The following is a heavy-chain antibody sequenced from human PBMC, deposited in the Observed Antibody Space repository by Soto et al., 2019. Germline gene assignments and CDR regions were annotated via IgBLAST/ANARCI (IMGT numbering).Heavy chain of an antibody. D-gene: IGHD6-13*01. CDR1: GYTFTTYT. Sequence: QVQLVQSGAEVKKPGASVMLSCKASGYTFTTYTMNWVRQAPGQRLEWMGWINPVNGNTKSSQKFQDRVIITRDTSARTAYLELRSLSSEDTAVYYCARGIATGQLDPWGQGTLVIVSS. J-gene: IGHJ5*02. CDR3: ARGIATGQLDP. CDR2: INPVNGNT. V-gene: IGHV1-3*01.